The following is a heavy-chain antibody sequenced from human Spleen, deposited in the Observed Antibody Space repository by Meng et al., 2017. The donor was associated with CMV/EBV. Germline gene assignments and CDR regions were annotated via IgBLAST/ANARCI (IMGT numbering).Heavy chain of an antibody. J-gene: IGHJ4*02. V-gene: IGHV4-4*02. CDR2: IYHSGGT. Sequence: QAQLAESGPGLVKPSGTLSLTCAVSGGSISISTWWSWVRQPPGKGLEWIGEIYHSGGTNYNPSLRGRVTISLDKSKNQFSLTLRSVTAADTAVYYCARDPYATGWAGWGQGTLVTVSS. D-gene: IGHD6-19*01. CDR1: GGSISISTW. CDR3: ARDPYATGWAG.